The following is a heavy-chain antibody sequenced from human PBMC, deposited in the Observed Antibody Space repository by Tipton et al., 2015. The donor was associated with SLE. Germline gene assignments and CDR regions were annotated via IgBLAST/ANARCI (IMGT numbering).Heavy chain of an antibody. CDR1: GGSISSSTNY. J-gene: IGHJ3*02. D-gene: IGHD3-22*01. V-gene: IGHV4-39*07. CDR2: LYDTGST. Sequence: TLSLTCTVSGGSISSSTNYWGWIRQPPGKGLEWIGSLYDTGSTYYNASLKSRVTISVDTFKNQFSLRLSSVTAADTAVYYCARAGGHNYDSSGYHSEAFDIWGQGTMVTVSS. CDR3: ARAGGHNYDSSGYHSEAFDI.